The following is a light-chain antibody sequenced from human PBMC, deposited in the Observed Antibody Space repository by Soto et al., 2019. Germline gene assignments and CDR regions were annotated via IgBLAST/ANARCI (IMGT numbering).Light chain of an antibody. V-gene: IGKV3-20*01. J-gene: IGKJ1*01. Sequence: EIVLTQSPGTLSLSPGERATLSCRASQSVGSSYLAWYQQKPGQAPRLLIYGASSRATGIPDRFSGSGSGTDFTLSISRLEPEDFAVYYCQQYENSPKTFGQGTKV. CDR1: QSVGSSY. CDR3: QQYENSPKT. CDR2: GAS.